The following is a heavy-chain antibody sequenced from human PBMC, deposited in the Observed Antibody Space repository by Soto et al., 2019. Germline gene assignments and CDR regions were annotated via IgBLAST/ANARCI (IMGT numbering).Heavy chain of an antibody. Sequence: QVQLVQSGAEVKKPGASVKVSCKASGYTFTSYGISWVRQAPGQGLEWMGWISAYNGNTNYAQKLQGRVTMTTHTSTSTAYMELRSLRSDDTAVYYCARFLYYDILTGLYYYGMDVWGQGTTVTVSS. CDR3: ARFLYYDILTGLYYYGMDV. V-gene: IGHV1-18*01. CDR1: GYTFTSYG. CDR2: ISAYNGNT. D-gene: IGHD3-9*01. J-gene: IGHJ6*02.